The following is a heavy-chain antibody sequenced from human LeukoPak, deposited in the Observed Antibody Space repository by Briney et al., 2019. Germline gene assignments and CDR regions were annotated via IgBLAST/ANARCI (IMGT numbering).Heavy chain of an antibody. CDR3: ARVVRGAYCSGGSCYFDY. V-gene: IGHV1-69*05. D-gene: IGHD2-15*01. CDR1: GGTFSSYA. J-gene: IGHJ4*02. Sequence: GASVKVSCKASGGTFSSYAISWVRQAPGPGLEWMGGIIPIFGTANYAQKFQGRVTITTDESTSTAYMELSSLRSEDTAVYYCARVVRGAYCSGGSCYFDYWGQGTLVTVSS. CDR2: IIPIFGTA.